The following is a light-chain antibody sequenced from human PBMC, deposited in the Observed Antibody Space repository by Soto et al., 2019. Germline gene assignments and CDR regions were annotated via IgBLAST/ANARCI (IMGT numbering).Light chain of an antibody. Sequence: DIQMTQSPSSLSASVGDRVTITCRASQSISRNLNWYQHKPGKAPILLIYAASSLQNGVPSRFSGGGSGTEFTLSISSLQPEDFGTYFCQQSYTTASFTFGQGTRLEIK. J-gene: IGKJ5*01. CDR2: AAS. CDR1: QSISRN. V-gene: IGKV1-39*01. CDR3: QQSYTTASFT.